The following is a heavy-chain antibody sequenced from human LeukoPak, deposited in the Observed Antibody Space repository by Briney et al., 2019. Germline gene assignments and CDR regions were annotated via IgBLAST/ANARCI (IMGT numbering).Heavy chain of an antibody. CDR3: ARENSSGWYTYFDY. J-gene: IGHJ4*02. D-gene: IGHD6-19*01. Sequence: PGGSLRLSCAASGFTFSSYAMHWVRQAPGKGLEWVAVISYDGSNKYYADSVKGRFTISRDNSENTLYLQMNSLRAEDTAVYYCARENSSGWYTYFDYWGQGTLVTVSS. CDR2: ISYDGSNK. CDR1: GFTFSSYA. V-gene: IGHV3-30*04.